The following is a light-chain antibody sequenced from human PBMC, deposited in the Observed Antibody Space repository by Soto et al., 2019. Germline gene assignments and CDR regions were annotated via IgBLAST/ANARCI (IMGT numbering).Light chain of an antibody. Sequence: DVQVTQSPSSLSASVGDRVNISCRASRDIYNYLAWYQQKPGQVPKLLINAVSSLQSGVPSRFSGSGSGTDFTLTISRLQPEDVATYYCQKYDSAPRTFGQGTKVDIK. CDR3: QKYDSAPRT. V-gene: IGKV1-27*01. CDR1: RDIYNY. J-gene: IGKJ1*01. CDR2: AVS.